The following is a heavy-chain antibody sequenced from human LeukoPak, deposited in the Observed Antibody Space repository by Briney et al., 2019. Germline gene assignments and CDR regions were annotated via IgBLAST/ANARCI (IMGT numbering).Heavy chain of an antibody. CDR2: IDWDDDK. Sequence: SGPALVKPTQTLTLTCSFSGFSLNTTEMRVNWIRQAPGKALEWLARIDWDDDKFYSTSLKTRLTISKDISKNQVVLTMTNMGPVDTGTYYCARISSSSFHFDYWGRGTLVTVSS. CDR3: ARISSSSFHFDY. D-gene: IGHD2-2*01. CDR1: GFSLNTTEMR. V-gene: IGHV2-70*04. J-gene: IGHJ4*02.